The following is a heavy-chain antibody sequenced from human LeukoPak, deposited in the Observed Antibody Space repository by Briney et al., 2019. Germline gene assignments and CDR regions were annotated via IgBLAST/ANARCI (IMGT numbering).Heavy chain of an antibody. CDR2: IHPNTGAT. V-gene: IGHV1-2*02. D-gene: IGHD5-12*01. CDR3: ARDMGRYSGYDYDY. J-gene: IGHJ4*02. CDR1: GYTFTDYY. Sequence: GASVKVSCKTSGYTFTDYYLHWVRQAPGQGLGWVGWIHPNTGATHHAQKFQGRLTMTRDTSISTVYMELTRLRSDDTAVYYCARDMGRYSGYDYDYWGQGTLVTASS.